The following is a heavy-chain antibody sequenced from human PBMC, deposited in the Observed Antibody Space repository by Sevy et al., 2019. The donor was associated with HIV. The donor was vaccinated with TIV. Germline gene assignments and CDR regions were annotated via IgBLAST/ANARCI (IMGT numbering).Heavy chain of an antibody. V-gene: IGHV4-61*02. J-gene: IGHJ4*02. CDR1: GGSISSGDYY. Sequence: SETLSLTCTVSGGSISSGDYYWSWIRQPAGKGLEWIGRIYTSGSTNYNPSLNYNPSLKSRVTIAVGTSKNQFSLKLCSVTAADTAVYYCARYGGEFAFDYWGQGTLVTVSS. D-gene: IGHD3-16*01. CDR2: IYTSGSTNYNPSL. CDR3: ARYGGEFAFDY.